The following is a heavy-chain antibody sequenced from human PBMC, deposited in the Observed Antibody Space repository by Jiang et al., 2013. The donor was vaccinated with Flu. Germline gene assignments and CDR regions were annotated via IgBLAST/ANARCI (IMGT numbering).Heavy chain of an antibody. CDR1: GYSFTSYW. J-gene: IGHJ4*02. D-gene: IGHD2-2*02. CDR3: ARGYCSSTSCYTADY. CDR2: IDPSDSYT. Sequence: KGSGYSFTSYWISWVRRCPGKLEWMGRIDPSDSYTNYSRLPRPRXHLSCKSISTAYLQWSSLKASDTAMYYCARGYCSSTSCYTADYWGQGTLVTVSS. V-gene: IGHV5-10-1*01.